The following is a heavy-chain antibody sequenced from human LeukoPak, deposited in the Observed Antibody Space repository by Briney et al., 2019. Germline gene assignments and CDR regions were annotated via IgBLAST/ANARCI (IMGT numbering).Heavy chain of an antibody. V-gene: IGHV3-33*01. CDR1: GFTFSSYG. J-gene: IGHJ4*02. D-gene: IGHD6-19*01. CDR3: ARGTQWLAQYYFDY. Sequence: QPGGSLRLSCAASGFTFSSYGMHWVRQALGKGLEWVAVIWYDGSNKYYADSVKGRFTISRDNSKNTLYLQMNSLRAEDTAVYYCARGTQWLAQYYFDYWGQGTLVTVSS. CDR2: IWYDGSNK.